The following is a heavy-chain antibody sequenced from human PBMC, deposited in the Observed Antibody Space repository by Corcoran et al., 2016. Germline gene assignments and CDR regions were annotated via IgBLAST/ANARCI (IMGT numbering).Heavy chain of an antibody. CDR2: INHSGST. CDR3: ARGLPPTRRPRMRGGYGY. CDR1: GGSFSGYY. Sequence: QVQLQQWGAGLLKPSETLSLTCAVYGGSFSGYYWSWIRQPPGKGLEWIGEINHSGSTNYNPSLKSRVTISVDTSKNQFSLELSSVTAADTAVYYCARGLPPTRRPRMRGGYGYWGQGTLVTVSS. J-gene: IGHJ4*02. D-gene: IGHD5-12*01. V-gene: IGHV4-34*01.